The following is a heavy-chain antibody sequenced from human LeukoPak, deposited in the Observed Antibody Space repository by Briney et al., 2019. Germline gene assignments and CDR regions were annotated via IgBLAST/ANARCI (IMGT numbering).Heavy chain of an antibody. J-gene: IGHJ5*02. Sequence: PGRSLRLSCAASGFTFDDYAMHWVRQAPGRGLEWVSDISWNSGNIVYADSVKGRFTISRDNAKNSLYLQMNSLRPEDTAFYYCVKGATSSWYDWFDPWGQGTLVTVSS. CDR3: VKGATSSWYDWFDP. D-gene: IGHD6-13*01. V-gene: IGHV3-9*01. CDR2: ISWNSGNI. CDR1: GFTFDDYA.